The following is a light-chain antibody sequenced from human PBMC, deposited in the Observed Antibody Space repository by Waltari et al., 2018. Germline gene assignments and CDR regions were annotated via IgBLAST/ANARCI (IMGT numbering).Light chain of an antibody. V-gene: IGKV3-15*01. CDR3: QQYNKWPPLT. CDR1: QNIHDT. J-gene: IGKJ4*01. Sequence: EVLMTQSPATLSVSPGERVTLSCRASQNIHDTLAWYPQKPGQAPRLLIYGASTRATAIPARSRGSGSGTEFTLTISSLQSEDLAIYYCQQYNKWPPLTFGGGTKVEIK. CDR2: GAS.